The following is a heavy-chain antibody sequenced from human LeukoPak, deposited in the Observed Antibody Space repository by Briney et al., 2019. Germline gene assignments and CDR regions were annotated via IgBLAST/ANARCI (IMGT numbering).Heavy chain of an antibody. CDR2: ISTGSSYI. CDR1: GFTFSRYS. Sequence: PGGSLRLSCAASGFTFSRYSMNWVRQAPGKGLEWVSSISTGSSYIYYADSLKGRFTISRDNAKKSLYLQMNSLRAEDTAVYYCARGRIAVAGTYIPSNRGPQLYYMDVWGKGTTVTVSS. D-gene: IGHD6-19*01. J-gene: IGHJ6*03. V-gene: IGHV3-21*01. CDR3: ARGRIAVAGTYIPSNRGPQLYYMDV.